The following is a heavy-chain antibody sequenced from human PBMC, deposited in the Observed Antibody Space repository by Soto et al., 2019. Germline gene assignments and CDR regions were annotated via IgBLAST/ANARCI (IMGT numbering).Heavy chain of an antibody. D-gene: IGHD5-12*01. J-gene: IGHJ4*02. V-gene: IGHV3-23*01. CDR1: GFTFSSSG. CDR3: AKDSGWLHYY. CDR2: ITDSGGST. Sequence: GGSLRLSCAASGFTFSSSGMSWVRQAPGKGLEWVSGITDSGGSTYYVDSVKGRFTISRDNSKNTLSPEMNSLRAEDTAVYYCAKDSGWLHYYWGQGTLVTVSS.